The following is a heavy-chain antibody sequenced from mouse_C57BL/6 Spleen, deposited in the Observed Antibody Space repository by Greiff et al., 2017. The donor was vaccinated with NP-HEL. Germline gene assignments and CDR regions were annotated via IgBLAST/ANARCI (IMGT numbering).Heavy chain of an antibody. J-gene: IGHJ3*01. CDR2: ISYSGST. CDR3: ARADDGYPPFAY. Sequence: EVQLVESGPGMVKPSQSLSLTCTVTGYSITSGYDWHWIRHFPGNKLEWMGYISYSGSTNYNPSLKSRISITHDTSKNHFFLKLNSVTTEDTATYYCARADDGYPPFAYWGQGTLVTVSA. D-gene: IGHD2-3*01. V-gene: IGHV3-1*01. CDR1: GYSITSGYD.